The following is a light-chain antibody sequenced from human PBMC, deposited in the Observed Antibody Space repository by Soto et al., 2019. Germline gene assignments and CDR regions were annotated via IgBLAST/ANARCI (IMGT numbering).Light chain of an antibody. V-gene: IGKV1-12*01. J-gene: IGKJ4*01. CDR2: GAS. Sequence: DIQMTQSPSSVSASVGDRVTITCRASQGVSSWLAWYQQKPGRAPKLLIYGASTLQSGVPSRFSGSGSGTDFSLTITTLQPEDSATYYCQQADTFPLTFGVGTKVEIE. CDR3: QQADTFPLT. CDR1: QGVSSW.